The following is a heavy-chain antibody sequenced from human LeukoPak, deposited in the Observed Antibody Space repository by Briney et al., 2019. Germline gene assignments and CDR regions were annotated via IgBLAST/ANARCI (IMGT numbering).Heavy chain of an antibody. CDR1: GYTFTSYD. J-gene: IGHJ6*03. CDR3: ARGGSGSSWYGFYYYYMDV. CDR2: MDPNSGNT. V-gene: IGHV1-8*01. D-gene: IGHD6-13*01. Sequence: ASVKVSCKASGYTFTSYDINWVRQATGQGLEWMGRMDPNSGNTGYAQKFQGRVTMTRNTSISTAYMELSSLRSEDTAVYYCARGGSGSSWYGFYYYYMDVWGKGTTVTVSS.